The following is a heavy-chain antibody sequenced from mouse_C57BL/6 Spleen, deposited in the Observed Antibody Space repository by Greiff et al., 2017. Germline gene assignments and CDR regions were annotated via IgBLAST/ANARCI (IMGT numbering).Heavy chain of an antibody. CDR2: IWSGGST. CDR1: GFSLTSYG. CDR3: AKNFITTVVDWYFDV. V-gene: IGHV2-4*01. J-gene: IGHJ1*03. D-gene: IGHD1-1*01. Sequence: QVQLKESGPGLVQPSQSLSITCTVSGFSLTSYGVHWVRQPPGKGLVWLGVIWSGGSTDYNAAFISRLSISKDNSKSQVFFKMNSLQADDTAIYYCAKNFITTVVDWYFDVWGTGTTVTVSS.